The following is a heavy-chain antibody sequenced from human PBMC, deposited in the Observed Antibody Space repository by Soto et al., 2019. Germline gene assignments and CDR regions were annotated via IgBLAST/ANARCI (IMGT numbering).Heavy chain of an antibody. Sequence: SETLSLTCTVSGGSISSSSYYWGWIRQPPGKGLEWIGSIYYSGSTYYNPSLKSRVTISVDTSKNQFSLKLSSVTAADTAVYYCARVSPLGYCSSTSCIKTPYYYYYMEVWGKGTTVTVSS. V-gene: IGHV4-39*01. CDR1: GGSISSSSYY. J-gene: IGHJ6*03. CDR2: IYYSGST. D-gene: IGHD2-2*01. CDR3: ARVSPLGYCSSTSCIKTPYYYYYMEV.